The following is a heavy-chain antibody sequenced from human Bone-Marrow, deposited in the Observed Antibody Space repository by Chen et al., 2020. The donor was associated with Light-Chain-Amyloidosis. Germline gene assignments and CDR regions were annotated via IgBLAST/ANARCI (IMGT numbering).Heavy chain of an antibody. J-gene: IGHJ3*02. Sequence: EVQLVESGGGLLQRGGSLGLSCAASGFAFSRYAMSWVRQAPGKGLGWVSTISGGGGSRYYGDSVKGRLTISRDNSKNALFLQMNSLRAEDTAVYYCAKDISYDDILPGYPADAFDIWGQGTMVTVSS. CDR2: ISGGGGSR. CDR1: GFAFSRYA. V-gene: IGHV3-23*04. CDR3: AKDISYDDILPGYPADAFDI. D-gene: IGHD3-9*01.